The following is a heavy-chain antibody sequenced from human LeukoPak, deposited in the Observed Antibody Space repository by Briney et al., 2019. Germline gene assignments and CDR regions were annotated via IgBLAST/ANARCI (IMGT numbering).Heavy chain of an antibody. J-gene: IGHJ4*02. CDR2: IRYDGSNK. V-gene: IGHV3-30*02. CDR3: AKRFDSSGYGIDY. CDR1: GFTFSSYD. Sequence: PGGSLRLSCAASGFTFSSYDMHWVRQAPGKGLEWVAFIRYDGSNKYYADSVKGRFTISRDNSKNTLYLQMNSLRPEDTAVYYCAKRFDSSGYGIDYWGQGTLVTVSP. D-gene: IGHD3-22*01.